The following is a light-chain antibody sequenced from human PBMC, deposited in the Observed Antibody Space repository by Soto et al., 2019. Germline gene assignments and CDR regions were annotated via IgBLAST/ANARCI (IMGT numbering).Light chain of an antibody. J-gene: IGKJ4*01. CDR2: DAF. CDR3: QQRCNWPPVT. CDR1: RSLDSGQ. V-gene: IGKV3D-20*02. Sequence: EIVLTQSPGTLSLSPGESATLSCRASRSLDSGQLAWYQQKVGRAPRLLIHDAFMRATGIPDRFSGSGSGTDFTLTIARLEPEDFAVYYCQQRCNWPPVTFGGGTKVEIK.